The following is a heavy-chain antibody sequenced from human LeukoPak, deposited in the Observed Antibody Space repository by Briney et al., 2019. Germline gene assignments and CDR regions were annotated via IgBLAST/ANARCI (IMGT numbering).Heavy chain of an antibody. Sequence: PGGSLRLSCAASGFTFSTLDFNWVRQAPGRGLEWVSSIDRSGSYIYYADSVKGRFTISRDNAKSSLYLQMDSLRAEDTAVYYCGMRGLTFDWGQGTLVTVSS. V-gene: IGHV3-21*01. CDR2: IDRSGSYI. J-gene: IGHJ4*02. CDR1: GFTFSTLD. D-gene: IGHD3-22*01. CDR3: GMRGLTFD.